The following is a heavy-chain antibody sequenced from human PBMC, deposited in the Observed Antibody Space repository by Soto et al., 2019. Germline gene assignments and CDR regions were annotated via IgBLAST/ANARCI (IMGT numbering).Heavy chain of an antibody. J-gene: IGHJ4*01. CDR3: ARTRMVGVVGPQMGYYF. CDR1: GGSIINYY. D-gene: IGHD1-26*01. V-gene: IGHV4-59*12. CDR2: ISYTGST. Sequence: QVQLQESGPGLVRDSETLSLTCSISGGSIINYYWNWIRLSPGKGLECIGYISYTGSTSYNPSLASRLTISVDTSNNHFSLRLRSVTAADTAVDYCARTRMVGVVGPQMGYYF.